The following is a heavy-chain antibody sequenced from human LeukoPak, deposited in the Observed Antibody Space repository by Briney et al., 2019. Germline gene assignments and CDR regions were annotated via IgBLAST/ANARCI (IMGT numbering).Heavy chain of an antibody. J-gene: IGHJ4*02. CDR3: VRGIAGRIATFGVIRGGYFDY. D-gene: IGHD3-3*01. CDR1: GFTFNNFG. V-gene: IGHV3-48*01. CDR2: IGSSASIT. Sequence: PGGSLRLSCAASGFTFNNFGLNWVRQAPGRGLEWVSYIGSSASITNYADAVEGRFTISRESATKSLHLQMDSLRVEDTAAYYCVRGIAGRIATFGVIRGGYFDYWGQGTLVTVSS.